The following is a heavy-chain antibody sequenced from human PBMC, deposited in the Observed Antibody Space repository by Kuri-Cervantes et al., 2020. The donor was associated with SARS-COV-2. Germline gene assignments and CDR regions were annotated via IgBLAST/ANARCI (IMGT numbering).Heavy chain of an antibody. CDR3: AQDVSSSWPGSNYYGMDV. Sequence: GGSLRLSCAASGFTFSSYGMHWVRQAPGKGLEWVAVIWYDGSNKYYADSVKGRFTISRDNSKNTLYLQMNSLRAEDTAVYYCAQDVSSSWPGSNYYGMDVWGQGTTVTVSS. CDR2: IWYDGSNK. V-gene: IGHV3-33*06. CDR1: GFTFSSYG. J-gene: IGHJ6*02. D-gene: IGHD6-13*01.